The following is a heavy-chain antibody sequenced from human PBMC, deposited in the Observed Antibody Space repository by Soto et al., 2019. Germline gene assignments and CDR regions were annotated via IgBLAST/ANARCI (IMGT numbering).Heavy chain of an antibody. CDR2: INPNSGGT. CDR3: ARAGLPSYSSSSGAPWFDP. V-gene: IGHV1-2*02. CDR1: GYTFTGYY. D-gene: IGHD6-6*01. Sequence: ASVKVSCKASGYTFTGYYMHWVRQAPGQGLEWMGWINPNSGGTNYAQKFQGRVTMTRDTSISTAYMELSRLRSDDTAVYYCARAGLPSYSSSSGAPWFDPWGQGTLVTVSS. J-gene: IGHJ5*02.